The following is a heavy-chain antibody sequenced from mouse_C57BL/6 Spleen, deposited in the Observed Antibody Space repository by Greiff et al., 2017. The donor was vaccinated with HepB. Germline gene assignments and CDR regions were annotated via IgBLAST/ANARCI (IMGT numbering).Heavy chain of an antibody. CDR3: TRPLTSHFDY. V-gene: IGHV6-6*01. CDR2: IRNKANNHAT. Sequence: EVQLQESGGGLVQPGGSMKLSCAASGFTFSDAWMDWVRQSPEKGLEWVAEIRNKANNHATDYAESVKGRFTISRDDSKSSVYLQMNSLRAEDTGIYYCTRPLTSHFDYWGQGTTLTVSS. CDR1: GFTFSDAW. D-gene: IGHD5-1*01. J-gene: IGHJ2*01.